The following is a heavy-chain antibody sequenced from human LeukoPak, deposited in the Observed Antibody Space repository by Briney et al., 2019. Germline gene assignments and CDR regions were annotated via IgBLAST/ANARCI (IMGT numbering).Heavy chain of an antibody. V-gene: IGHV3-30-3*01. Sequence: GGSLRLSCAASGFTFSSYAMHWVRQAPGKGLEWVAVISYDGSNKYYADSVKGRFTISRDNSKNTLYLQMNSLRAEDTAVYYCARSTGTTSPYYYYGMDVGGKGTTVTV. J-gene: IGHJ6*04. CDR1: GFTFSSYA. CDR3: ARSTGTTSPYYYYGMDV. CDR2: ISYDGSNK. D-gene: IGHD1-7*01.